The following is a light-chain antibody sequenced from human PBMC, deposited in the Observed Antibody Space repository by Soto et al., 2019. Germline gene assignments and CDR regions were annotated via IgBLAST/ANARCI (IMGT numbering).Light chain of an antibody. CDR1: NSNIGAHYE. Sequence: QSVLTQPPSVSAAPGQRVTISCNGSNSNIGAHYEVHWYQQFPGTAPKLLISNNTNRPSGVPDRFSGSKSGTSATLDITGLQTGDEADYYCAAWDSSLTDLLFGGGTKLTVL. V-gene: IGLV1-40*01. CDR2: NNT. J-gene: IGLJ2*01. CDR3: AAWDSSLTDLL.